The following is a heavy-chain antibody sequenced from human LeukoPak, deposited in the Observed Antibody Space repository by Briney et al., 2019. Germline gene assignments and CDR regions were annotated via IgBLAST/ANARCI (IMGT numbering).Heavy chain of an antibody. CDR2: ISGNGGRT. Sequence: GGSLRLSCAASGFTFSNYAMAWVRQAPGKGLEWVLAISGNGGRTYSADSVQGRFTISRDNSKNTVYLQMDNLRAEDSAMYYCAKAHSISWPYAFDSWGQGTLVTVSS. CDR1: GFTFSNYA. J-gene: IGHJ4*02. V-gene: IGHV3-23*01. D-gene: IGHD6-13*01. CDR3: AKAHSISWPYAFDS.